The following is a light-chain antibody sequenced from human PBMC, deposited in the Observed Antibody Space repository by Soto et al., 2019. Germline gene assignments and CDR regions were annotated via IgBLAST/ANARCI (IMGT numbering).Light chain of an antibody. CDR1: QSVSSD. Sequence: EIVMTQSPATLSVSPGERATLSCRASQSVSSDLAWYQQKHGQAPRLLIYGASTRATGIPARFSGSGSGTEFTLTNSSLHSEDFAVYYCQQYNNWGTFGQGTKVEIK. V-gene: IGKV3-15*01. CDR2: GAS. J-gene: IGKJ1*01. CDR3: QQYNNWGT.